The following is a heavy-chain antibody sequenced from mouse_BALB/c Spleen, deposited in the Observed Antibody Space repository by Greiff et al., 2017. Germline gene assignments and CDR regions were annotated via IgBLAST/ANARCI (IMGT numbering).Heavy chain of an antibody. CDR2: INPYNDGT. J-gene: IGHJ4*01. V-gene: IGHV1-14*01. D-gene: IGHD2-4*01. CDR3: ARGVYYDRGDY. Sequence: VQLKESGPELVKPGASVKMSCKASGYTFTSYVMHWVKQKPGQGLEWIGYINPYNDGTKYNEKFKGKATLTSDKSSSTAYMELSSLTSEDSAVYYCARGVYYDRGDYWGQGTSVTVSS. CDR1: GYTFTSYV.